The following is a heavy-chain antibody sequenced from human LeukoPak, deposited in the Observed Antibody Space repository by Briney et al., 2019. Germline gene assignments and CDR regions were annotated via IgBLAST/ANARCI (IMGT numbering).Heavy chain of an antibody. CDR3: ARVWGYCSSTSCYAPFDY. V-gene: IGHV1-69*01. J-gene: IGHJ4*02. D-gene: IGHD2-2*01. CDR1: GGTFSSYA. CDR2: IIPIFGTA. Sequence: ASVKVSCKASGGTFSSYAISWVRQAPGQGPEWMGGIIPIFGTANYAQKFQGRVTITADESTSTAYMELSRLRSDDTAVYYCARVWGYCSSTSCYAPFDYWGQGTLVTVSS.